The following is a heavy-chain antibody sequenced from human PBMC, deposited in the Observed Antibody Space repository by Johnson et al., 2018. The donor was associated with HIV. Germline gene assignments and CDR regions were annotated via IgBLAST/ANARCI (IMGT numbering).Heavy chain of an antibody. V-gene: IGHV3-66*01. CDR2: IYSGGDT. CDR3: TRVSSTSWARDI. CDR1: GFIVRSNY. J-gene: IGHJ3*02. Sequence: VQLVESGGGLVQPGGSLRLSCAASGFIVRSNYMNWVRQAPGKGLEWGSVIYSGGDTYYSDSVMGRFTISRDTSKNTLYLQMNSLRGDDTAVYYCTRVSSTSWARDIWGQGTLVTVSS. D-gene: IGHD2-15*01.